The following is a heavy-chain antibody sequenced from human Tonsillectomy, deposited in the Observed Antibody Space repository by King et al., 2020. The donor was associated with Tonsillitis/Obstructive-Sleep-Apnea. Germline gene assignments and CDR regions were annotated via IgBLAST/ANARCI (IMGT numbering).Heavy chain of an antibody. CDR1: AFTFNNYA. CDR3: ARVVYETNSHKFDY. V-gene: IGHV3-23*04. J-gene: IGHJ4*02. CDR2: ISETGDNT. D-gene: IGHD2-8*02. Sequence: VQLVESGGGLVQPGGSLRLSCAASAFTFNNYAMTWVRQAPGKGLEWVSCISETGDNTYYADSWKGRFTISRDIDKNKLSLQMNSLRAEDTAVYYCARVVYETNSHKFDYWGQGTLVTVSS.